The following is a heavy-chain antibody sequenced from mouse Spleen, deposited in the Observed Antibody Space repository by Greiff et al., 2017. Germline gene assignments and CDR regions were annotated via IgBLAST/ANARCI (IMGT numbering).Heavy chain of an antibody. CDR3: AGGYDGPYYFDY. J-gene: IGHJ2*01. V-gene: IGHV1-22*01. Sequence: EVQLQQSGPELVKPGASVKMSCKASGYTFTDYNMHWVKQSHGKSLEWIGYINPNNGGTSYNQKFKGKATLTVNKSSSTAYMELRSLTSEDSAVYYCAGGYDGPYYFDYWGQGTTLTVSS. CDR2: INPNNGGT. D-gene: IGHD2-2*01. CDR1: GYTFTDYN.